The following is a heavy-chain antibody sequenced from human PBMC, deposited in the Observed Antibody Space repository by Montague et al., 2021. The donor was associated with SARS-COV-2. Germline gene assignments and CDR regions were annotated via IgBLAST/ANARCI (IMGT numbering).Heavy chain of an antibody. Sequence: SETLSLTCAVSGGSISSSNWWSWVRQPPGQGLEWIGSIYYSGSTYYNPSLKSRVTISVDTSKNQFSLKLSSVTAADTAVYYCAREGGWLSRGSYYFDYWGQGTLVTVSS. D-gene: IGHD3-22*01. CDR1: GGSISSSNW. V-gene: IGHV4-4*02. J-gene: IGHJ4*02. CDR2: IYYSGST. CDR3: AREGGWLSRGSYYFDY.